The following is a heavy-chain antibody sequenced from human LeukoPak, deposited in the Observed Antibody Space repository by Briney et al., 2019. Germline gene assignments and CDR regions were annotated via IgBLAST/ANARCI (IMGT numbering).Heavy chain of an antibody. V-gene: IGHV3-30*03. CDR3: AREAFSSAWYFDY. Sequence: PGGSLRLSCGASGFTYSSFGMHWVRQAPGKGLEWVAGISYDGTKKYFADSVRGRFTASRDNSENTLYLHMNSLRPEDTAVYYCAREAFSSAWYFDYWGQGTLVTVSS. J-gene: IGHJ4*02. CDR1: GFTYSSFG. D-gene: IGHD6-25*01. CDR2: ISYDGTKK.